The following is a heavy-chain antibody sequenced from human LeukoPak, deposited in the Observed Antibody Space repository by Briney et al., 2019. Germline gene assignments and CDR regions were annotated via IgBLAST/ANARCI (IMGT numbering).Heavy chain of an antibody. J-gene: IGHJ5*02. V-gene: IGHV1-46*01. Sequence: ASVKVSCKASGYTFTSYYMHWVRQAPGQGLEWMGIINPSGGSTSYAQKFQGRATMTRDMSTSTVYMELSSLRSEDTAVYYCARRAGKGWFDPWGQGTLVTVSS. CDR2: INPSGGST. CDR1: GYTFTSYY. CDR3: ARRAGKGWFDP.